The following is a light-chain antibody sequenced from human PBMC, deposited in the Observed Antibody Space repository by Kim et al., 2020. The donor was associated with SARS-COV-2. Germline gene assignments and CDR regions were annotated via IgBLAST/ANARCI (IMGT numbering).Light chain of an antibody. CDR3: QQYDNWPPLT. V-gene: IGKV3D-15*01. CDR1: QSVSSR. J-gene: IGKJ4*01. Sequence: SAGERPTLAGGASQSVSSRVAWYQQKPGQAPRLLIYGASTRAPGIPARFSGSGSGTEFTLTISSLQSEDFAVYYCQQYDNWPPLTFGGGTKVDIK. CDR2: GAS.